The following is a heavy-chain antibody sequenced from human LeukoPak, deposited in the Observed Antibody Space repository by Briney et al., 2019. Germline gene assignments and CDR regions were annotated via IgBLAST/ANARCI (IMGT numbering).Heavy chain of an antibody. D-gene: IGHD3-10*02. CDR2: LSPSGGIT. J-gene: IGHJ4*02. V-gene: IGHV3-23*01. Sequence: GGSLRLSCAASGFTFSTYAMSWVRQAPGKGLEWVTALSPSGGITYYEDSVKGRFTISRDNSKNTLYLQMNSLSAEDMAVYYCAKGVNYFVLEYWGQGTLVTISS. CDR1: GFTFSTYA. CDR3: AKGVNYFVLEY.